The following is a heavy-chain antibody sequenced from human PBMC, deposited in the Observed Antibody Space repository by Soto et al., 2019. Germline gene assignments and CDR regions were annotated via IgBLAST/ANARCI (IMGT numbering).Heavy chain of an antibody. J-gene: IGHJ4*02. CDR3: AKDGNYYDSSGYNDY. V-gene: IGHV3-30*18. Sequence: GGSLRLSCAASGFMFNNYGMHWVRQAPGRGLEWVAVISYDGSNKYYADSVKGRFTISRDNSKNTLYLQMNSLRAEDTAVYYCAKDGNYYDSSGYNDYWGQGTLVTVSS. CDR2: ISYDGSNK. D-gene: IGHD3-22*01. CDR1: GFMFNNYG.